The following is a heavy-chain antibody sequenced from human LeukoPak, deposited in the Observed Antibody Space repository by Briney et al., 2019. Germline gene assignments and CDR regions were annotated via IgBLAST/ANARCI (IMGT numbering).Heavy chain of an antibody. Sequence: GGSLKLSCAASGFTFSGSAMHWVRQASGKGLEWVGRIRSKANSYATAYAASVKGRFTISRDDSKNTAYLQMNSLKTEDTAVYYCRIVVVPAAISPLRGGYMDVWDKGTTVTVSS. J-gene: IGHJ6*03. D-gene: IGHD2-2*01. CDR2: IRSKANSYAT. CDR3: RIVVVPAAISPLRGGYMDV. CDR1: GFTFSGSA. V-gene: IGHV3-73*01.